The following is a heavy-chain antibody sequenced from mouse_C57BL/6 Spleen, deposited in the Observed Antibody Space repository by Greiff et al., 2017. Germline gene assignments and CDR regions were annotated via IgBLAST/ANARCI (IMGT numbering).Heavy chain of an antibody. Sequence: EVQLQQSGAELVRPGASVKLSCTASGFNIKDDYMHWVKQRPEQGLEWIGWIDPENGDTEYASKFQGKATITADTSSNTAYLQLSSLTSEDTAVYYCTTGHSISWFAYWGQGTLVTVSA. V-gene: IGHV14-4*01. CDR1: GFNIKDDY. CDR2: IDPENGDT. D-gene: IGHD2-10*02. J-gene: IGHJ3*01. CDR3: TTGHSISWFAY.